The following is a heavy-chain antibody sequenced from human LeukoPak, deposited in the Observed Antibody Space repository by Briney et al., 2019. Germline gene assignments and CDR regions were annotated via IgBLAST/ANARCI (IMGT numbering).Heavy chain of an antibody. Sequence: KPSETLSLTCTVSGGSISSGSYYWSWIRQPAGKGLEWIGRIYTSGSTNYNPSLKSRVTISVDTSKNQFSLKLSSVTAADTAVYYCARAPFSPHSNYFPSWGQGTLVTVSS. CDR1: GGSISSGSYY. D-gene: IGHD4-11*01. J-gene: IGHJ4*02. CDR2: IYTSGST. V-gene: IGHV4-61*02. CDR3: ARAPFSPHSNYFPS.